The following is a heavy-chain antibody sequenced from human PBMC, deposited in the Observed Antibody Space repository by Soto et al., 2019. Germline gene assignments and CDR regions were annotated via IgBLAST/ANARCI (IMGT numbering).Heavy chain of an antibody. Sequence: EVLLVESGGGLVQPGGSLRLSCAASGFTFITYWMSWVRQAPGKGLEWVANIKQDGSEQFYVDSVKGRFTISRDNAKNSLSLQMNSLRAADTAVYFCARLPDPGIAVAGTVYWGQGTLVTVSS. CDR2: IKQDGSEQ. V-gene: IGHV3-7*05. J-gene: IGHJ4*02. CDR1: GFTFITYW. CDR3: ARLPDPGIAVAGTVY. D-gene: IGHD6-19*01.